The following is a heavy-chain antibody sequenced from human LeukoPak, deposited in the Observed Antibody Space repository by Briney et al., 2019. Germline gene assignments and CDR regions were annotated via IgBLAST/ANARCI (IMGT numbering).Heavy chain of an antibody. J-gene: IGHJ4*02. Sequence: SETLSLTCAVYGGSFSSYYWSWIRQPPGKGLEWIGEINHSGSTNYNPSLKSRVTISVDTSKNQFSLKLSSVTAADTAVYYCARARRGASTFDYWARETLVTVSS. CDR1: GGSFSSYY. V-gene: IGHV4-34*01. D-gene: IGHD1-26*01. CDR2: INHSGST. CDR3: ARARRGASTFDY.